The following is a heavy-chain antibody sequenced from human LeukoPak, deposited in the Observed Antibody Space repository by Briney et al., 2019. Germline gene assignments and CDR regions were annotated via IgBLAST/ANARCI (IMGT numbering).Heavy chain of an antibody. Sequence: PGGSLRLSCAASGFVLTGFAMSWVRQAPGKGLEWVSSISGDGDTKYYADSVKGRFTFSRDNAKNTLSLQMNSPRAEDTAIYYCVKGGLEMVTDTAGFFGYWGQGILVTVSS. CDR1: GFVLTGFA. D-gene: IGHD5-24*01. CDR2: ISGDGDTK. V-gene: IGHV3-23*01. CDR3: VKGGLEMVTDTAGFFGY. J-gene: IGHJ4*02.